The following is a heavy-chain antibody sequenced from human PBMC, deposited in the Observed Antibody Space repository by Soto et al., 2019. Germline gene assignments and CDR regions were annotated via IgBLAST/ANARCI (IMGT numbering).Heavy chain of an antibody. V-gene: IGHV3-30*03. J-gene: IGHJ4*02. CDR1: GFTFSDYA. CDR3: ATGGRQWLVTSDLTY. CDR2: VSHDGRNT. D-gene: IGHD6-19*01. Sequence: VQLVESGGGVVQPGRSLRLSCAASGFTFSDYAMHWVRQAPGKGLEWVAVVSHDGRNTHYADSVKGRFTISRDSSKNTVSLTLTTRRAEDAAVYYCATGGRQWLVTSDLTYWGQGALVTVSS.